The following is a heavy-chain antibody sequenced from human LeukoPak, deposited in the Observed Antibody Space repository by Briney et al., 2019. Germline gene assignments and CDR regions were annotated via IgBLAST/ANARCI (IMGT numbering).Heavy chain of an antibody. CDR3: ARDLGATGVDY. CDR2: IYHSGST. Sequence: PSETLSLTCTVSGYSISSGYYWGWVRQPPGKGLEWIGSIYHSGSTYYNPSLKSRVTISVDTSKNQFSLKLSSVTAADTAVYYCARDLGATGVDYWGQGTLVTVSS. J-gene: IGHJ4*02. CDR1: GYSISSGYY. D-gene: IGHD1-26*01. V-gene: IGHV4-38-2*02.